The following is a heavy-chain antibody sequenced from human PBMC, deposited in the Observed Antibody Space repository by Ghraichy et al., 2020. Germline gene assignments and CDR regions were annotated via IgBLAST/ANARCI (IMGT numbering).Heavy chain of an antibody. CDR1: GDSVSSNSAA. CDR2: TYYRSKWYN. Sequence: SQTLSLTCAISGDSVSSNSAAWNWIRQSPSRGLEWLGRTYYRSKWYNDYAVSVKSRITINPDTSKNQFSLQLNSVTPEDTAVYYCARSLNSYSSGWWPRDDGYYYYGMDVWGQGTTVTVSS. V-gene: IGHV6-1*01. J-gene: IGHJ6*02. CDR3: ARSLNSYSSGWWPRDDGYYYYGMDV. D-gene: IGHD6-19*01.